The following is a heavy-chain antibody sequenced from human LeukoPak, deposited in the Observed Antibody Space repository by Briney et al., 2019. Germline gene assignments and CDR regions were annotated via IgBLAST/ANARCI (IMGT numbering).Heavy chain of an antibody. CDR3: ARGGWDLYYDILTGYYPPFDY. CDR2: ISSSSSYI. J-gene: IGHJ4*02. D-gene: IGHD3-9*01. V-gene: IGHV3-21*01. CDR1: GFTFSSYS. Sequence: GGSLRLSCAASGFTFSSYSMNWVRQAPGKGLEWVSSISSSSSYIDYADSVKGRFTISRENAKNSLYLQMNSLRAEDTAVYYCARGGWDLYYDILTGYYPPFDYWGQGTLVTVSS.